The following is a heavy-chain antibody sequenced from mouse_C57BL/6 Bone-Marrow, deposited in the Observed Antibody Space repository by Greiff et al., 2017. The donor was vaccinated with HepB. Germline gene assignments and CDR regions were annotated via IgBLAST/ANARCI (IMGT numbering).Heavy chain of an antibody. CDR3: ARWDTTEGNAMDY. D-gene: IGHD1-1*01. Sequence: QVQLQQSGAELVRPGASVKLSCKASGYTFTDYYINWVKQRPGQGLEWIARIYPGSGNTYYNEKFKGKATLTAEKSSSTAYMQLSSLTSEDSAVYFCARWDTTEGNAMDYWGQGTSVTVSS. CDR2: IYPGSGNT. J-gene: IGHJ4*01. V-gene: IGHV1-76*01. CDR1: GYTFTDYY.